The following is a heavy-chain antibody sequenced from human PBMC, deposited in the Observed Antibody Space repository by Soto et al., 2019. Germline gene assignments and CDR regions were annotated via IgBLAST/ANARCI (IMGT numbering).Heavy chain of an antibody. CDR2: INHSGST. J-gene: IGHJ4*02. D-gene: IGHD1-7*01. CDR3: ARGTSITGTTGRGSRYFDY. CDR1: GGSFSGYY. Sequence: SETLSLTCAVYGGSFSGYYWSWIRQPPGKGLEWIGEINHSGSTNYNPSLKSRVTISVDTSKNQFSLKLSSVTAADTAVYYCARGTSITGTTGRGSRYFDYWGQGTLVTVSS. V-gene: IGHV4-34*01.